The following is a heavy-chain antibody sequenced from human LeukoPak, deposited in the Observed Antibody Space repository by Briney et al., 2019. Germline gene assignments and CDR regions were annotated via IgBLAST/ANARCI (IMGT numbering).Heavy chain of an antibody. CDR3: ARGGGSGSYYNDPFDY. CDR2: IYYNRST. J-gene: IGHJ4*02. D-gene: IGHD3-10*01. CDR1: GGSISSYY. Sequence: SETLSLTCTVSGGSISSYYWSWIRQSPGKGLEWIGYIYYNRSTNYNPSLKSRVTISLDWSKSQFSLKVSSVTAADTAVYYCARGGGSGSYYNDPFDYWGQGTLVTVSS. V-gene: IGHV4-59*01.